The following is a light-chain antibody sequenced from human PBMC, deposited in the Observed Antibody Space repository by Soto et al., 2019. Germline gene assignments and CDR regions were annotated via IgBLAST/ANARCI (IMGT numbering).Light chain of an antibody. CDR1: QSVNTD. Sequence: EVVMTQSPATLSVSPGAIATLTCRASQSVNTDLAWYQQKPGQVPRVLIYGASTRATDIPARFYGSGSGTEFTLTIDSLQSEDFAVYYCQQYKNWPRTFGQGTKVEIK. CDR2: GAS. CDR3: QQYKNWPRT. J-gene: IGKJ1*01. V-gene: IGKV3-15*01.